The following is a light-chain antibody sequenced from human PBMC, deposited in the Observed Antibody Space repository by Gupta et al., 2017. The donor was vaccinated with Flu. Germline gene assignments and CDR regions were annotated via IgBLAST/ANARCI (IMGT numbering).Light chain of an antibody. CDR3: QQYHDWPYT. Sequence: EIVMTQSPVTLSASPGERAALSCRSSQSVSRNLAWYQQKPGQPPRLLIHGDSTRASGGPARFSGSGSLTEFTLTISILESEDFAVYYWQQYHDWPYTFGQGTKLEIK. J-gene: IGKJ2*01. V-gene: IGKV3-15*01. CDR2: GDS. CDR1: QSVSRN.